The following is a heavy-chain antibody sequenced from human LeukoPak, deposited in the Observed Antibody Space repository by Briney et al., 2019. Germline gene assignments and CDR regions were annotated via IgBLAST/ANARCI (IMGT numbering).Heavy chain of an antibody. Sequence: GESLKISRKGSGYGFTSYWIGWVRQMPGKGLEWMGIIYPGDSDTRYSPSFQGQVTISADKSISTAYLQWSSLKASDTAMYYCARREDSNTFDYWGQGTLVTVSS. J-gene: IGHJ4*02. V-gene: IGHV5-51*01. D-gene: IGHD6-6*01. CDR1: GYGFTSYW. CDR2: IYPGDSDT. CDR3: ARREDSNTFDY.